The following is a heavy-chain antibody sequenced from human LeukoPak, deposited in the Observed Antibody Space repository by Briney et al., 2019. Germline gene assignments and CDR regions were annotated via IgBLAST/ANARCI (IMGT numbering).Heavy chain of an antibody. Sequence: SETLSLTCTVSGYSISSGYYWGWIRQPPGKGLEWIGFIHHSGSTYYNPSLKSRLTMSVDTSKNQFSLNLTSLTAADTAVYYCARGAVVPARYFDIWGRGSLVTVSS. D-gene: IGHD2-2*01. V-gene: IGHV4-38-2*02. CDR1: GYSISSGYY. CDR2: IHHSGST. J-gene: IGHJ2*01. CDR3: ARGAVVPARYFDI.